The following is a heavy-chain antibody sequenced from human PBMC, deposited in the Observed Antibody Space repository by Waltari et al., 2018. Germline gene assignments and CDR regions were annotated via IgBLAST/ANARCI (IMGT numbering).Heavy chain of an antibody. V-gene: IGHV1-69*12. J-gene: IGHJ5*02. D-gene: IGHD6-13*01. CDR1: GGTFSSYA. CDR2: TSPIFGTP. CDR3: ARDPAAAGLGSWFDP. Sequence: QVQLVQSGAEVKKPGSSVKVSCKASGGTFSSYAISWVRQAPGQGLEWMGGTSPIFGTPNSAQKFQGRGTITADESTSTAYMELSSLRSEDTAVYYCARDPAAAGLGSWFDPWGQGTLVTVSS.